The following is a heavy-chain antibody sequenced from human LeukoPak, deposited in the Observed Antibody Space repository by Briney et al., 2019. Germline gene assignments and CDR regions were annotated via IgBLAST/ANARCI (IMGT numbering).Heavy chain of an antibody. CDR2: IYYSGST. D-gene: IGHD3-16*01. V-gene: IGHV4-59*08. CDR1: GGSISSYY. Sequence: SETLSLTCTVSGGSISSYYWSWIRQPPGKGLEWIGYIYYSGSTNYNPSLKSRVTISVDTSKNQSSLKLSSVTAADTAVYYCARQGGSTEIDYWGQGTLVTVSS. J-gene: IGHJ4*02. CDR3: ARQGGSTEIDY.